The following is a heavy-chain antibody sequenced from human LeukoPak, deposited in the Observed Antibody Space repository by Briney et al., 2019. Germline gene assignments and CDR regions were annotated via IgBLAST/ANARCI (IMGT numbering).Heavy chain of an antibody. CDR3: ARDPGEDY. V-gene: IGHV3-7*03. CDR1: GGSISSGGYY. D-gene: IGHD3-10*01. J-gene: IGHJ4*02. Sequence: ETLSLTCTVSGGSISSGGYYWNWIRHLPGKGLEWVANIKQDGSEKYYVDSVKGRFTISRDNAKNSLYLQMNSLRAEDTAVYYCARDPGEDYWGQGTLVTVSS. CDR2: IKQDGSEK.